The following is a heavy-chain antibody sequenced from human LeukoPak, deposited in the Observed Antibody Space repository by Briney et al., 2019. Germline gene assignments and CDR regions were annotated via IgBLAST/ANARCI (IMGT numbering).Heavy chain of an antibody. Sequence: GGSLRLSCVASGFTFSNYGMHWVRQAPGKGLEWLTFVRHDGTEKYYADSVKGRFTISRDNSRNTLYLQVDSLGPEDTAVYYCARLMIGQAGVGATHFDYWGPGTLVSVFS. CDR2: VRHDGTEK. CDR3: ARLMIGQAGVGATHFDY. V-gene: IGHV3-30*02. CDR1: GFTFSNYG. J-gene: IGHJ4*02. D-gene: IGHD1-26*01.